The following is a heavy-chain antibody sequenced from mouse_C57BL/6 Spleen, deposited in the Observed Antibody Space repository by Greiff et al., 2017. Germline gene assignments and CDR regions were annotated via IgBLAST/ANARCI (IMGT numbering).Heavy chain of an antibody. J-gene: IGHJ1*03. V-gene: IGHV1-61*01. CDR2: IYPSDSET. Sequence: QVQLQQPGAELVRPGSSVKLSCKASGYTFTSYWMDWVKQRPGQGLEWIGNIYPSDSETHYNQKFKDKATLTVDKSSSTAYMQLSSLTSEDSAVYYCARPPGPYWYFDVWGTGTTGTVSS. CDR3: ARPPGPYWYFDV. CDR1: GYTFTSYW. D-gene: IGHD3-2*02.